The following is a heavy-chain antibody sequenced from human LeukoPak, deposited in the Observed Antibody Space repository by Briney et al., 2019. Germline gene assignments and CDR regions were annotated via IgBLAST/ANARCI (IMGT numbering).Heavy chain of an antibody. Sequence: EGSLRLSCAASGFTFSSYSMNWVRQAPGKGLEWVSYISSSSSTIYYADSVKGRFTISRDNAKNSLYLQMNSLRAEDTAVYYCAREICSGGSCYPGHPTTWGQGTLVTVSS. CDR3: AREICSGGSCYPGHPTT. D-gene: IGHD2-15*01. J-gene: IGHJ5*02. CDR1: GFTFSSYS. CDR2: ISSSSSTI. V-gene: IGHV3-48*04.